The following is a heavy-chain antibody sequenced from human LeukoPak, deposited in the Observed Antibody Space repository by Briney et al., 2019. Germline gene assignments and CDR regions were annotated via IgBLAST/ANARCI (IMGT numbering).Heavy chain of an antibody. CDR1: GYTLTELS. CDR2: FDPEGGET. V-gene: IGHV1-24*01. J-gene: IGHJ4*02. CDR3: ATGVQDYYDSSGYAS. Sequence: GASVKVSCKVSGYTLTELSMHWVRQAPGKGLEWMGGFDPEGGETIYAQKFQGRVTMTEDTSTDTAYMELSSLRSEDTAVYYCATGVQDYYDSSGYASWGQGTLVTVSS. D-gene: IGHD3-22*01.